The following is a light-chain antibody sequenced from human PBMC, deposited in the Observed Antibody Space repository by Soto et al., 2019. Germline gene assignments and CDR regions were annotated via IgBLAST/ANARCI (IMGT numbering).Light chain of an antibody. Sequence: QSALTQPASVPGSPGQSITISCTGISSDGDHYKDVSWYQQHPGKAPKLMIYEVTYRPSGVSNRFSGSKAGNTASLTISGLQAEDEAEYYCSSYTASSTVFGAGTKVTVL. CDR3: SSYTASSTV. V-gene: IGLV2-14*01. CDR2: EVT. J-gene: IGLJ1*01. CDR1: SSDGDHYKD.